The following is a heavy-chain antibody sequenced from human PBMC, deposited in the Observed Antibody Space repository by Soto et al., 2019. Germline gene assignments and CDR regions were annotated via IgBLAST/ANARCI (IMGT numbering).Heavy chain of an antibody. CDR2: INPETGGT. V-gene: IGHV1-2*02. J-gene: IGHJ6*02. D-gene: IGHD2-2*01. CDR3: ARERYQVISDGMDV. CDR1: GYTLSNYG. Sequence: PSVKVSCKASGYTLSNYGISWVRQAPGQGLEWMGWINPETGGTSYAQKFQGRVTLSRDTSINTAYLELSRLRFDDAAVYFCARERYQVISDGMDVWGQGTTVTVSS.